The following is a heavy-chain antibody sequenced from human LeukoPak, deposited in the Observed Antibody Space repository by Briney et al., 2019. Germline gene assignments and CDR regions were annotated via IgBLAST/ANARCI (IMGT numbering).Heavy chain of an antibody. V-gene: IGHV3-21*01. CDR1: GFTFSSYS. CDR3: AKLKDTATRYDY. J-gene: IGHJ4*02. D-gene: IGHD5-18*01. Sequence: GGSLRLSCAASGFTFSSYSMNWVRQAPGKGLEWVSSISSSSSYIYYADSVKGRFTISRDNGKNSLNLQLSSLRAEDTAVYYCAKLKDTATRYDYWGQGTLVTVSS. CDR2: ISSSSSYI.